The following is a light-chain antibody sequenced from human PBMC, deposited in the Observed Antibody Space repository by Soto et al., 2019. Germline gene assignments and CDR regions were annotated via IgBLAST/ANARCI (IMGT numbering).Light chain of an antibody. CDR3: QQNNKWPPVT. J-gene: IGKJ4*01. CDR2: GAS. V-gene: IGKV3-15*01. Sequence: EVVMTQSPATVSLSPGEGVTLSCRASQTISNDLAWYQQKPGQAPRLLIYGASTRAPGVPARFSGGGSGTEFTLTISSLQSEDFAFYYCQQNNKWPPVTFGGGNKVEIK. CDR1: QTISND.